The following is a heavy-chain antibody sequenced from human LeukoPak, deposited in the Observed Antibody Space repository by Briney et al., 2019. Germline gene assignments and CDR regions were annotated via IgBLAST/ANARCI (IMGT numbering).Heavy chain of an antibody. CDR3: ARSGVVVPAAPVRFDP. Sequence: PGGSLRLSCAASGFTFSSFWMRWVRQAPGKGLEWVANIKEDGSEKYYVDSVKGRFTTSRDNAKNSLYLQMNSLRAEDTAVYYCARSGVVVPAAPVRFDPWGQGTLVTVSS. D-gene: IGHD2-2*01. CDR2: IKEDGSEK. J-gene: IGHJ5*02. CDR1: GFTFSSFW. V-gene: IGHV3-7*01.